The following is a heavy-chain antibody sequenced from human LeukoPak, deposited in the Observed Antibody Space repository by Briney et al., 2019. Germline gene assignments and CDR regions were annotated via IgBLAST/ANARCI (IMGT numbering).Heavy chain of an antibody. CDR3: ARYCSGGSCYDESEY. V-gene: IGHV4-34*01. CDR2: INHSGST. J-gene: IGHJ4*02. D-gene: IGHD2-15*01. CDR1: GGSFSGYY. Sequence: PSETLSLTCAVYGGSFSGYYWSWIRQPPGKGLEWIGEINHSGSTNYNPSLKSRVSISVDTSKNQFSLKLSSVTAADTAVYYCARYCSGGSCYDESEYWGQGTLVTVSS.